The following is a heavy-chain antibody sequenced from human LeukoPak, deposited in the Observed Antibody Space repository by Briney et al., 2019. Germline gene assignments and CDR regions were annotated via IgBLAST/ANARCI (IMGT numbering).Heavy chain of an antibody. CDR1: GYTFTGYY. V-gene: IGHV1-2*02. Sequence: ASVKVSCKASGYTFTGYYMHWVRQAPGQGFEWMGWINPNSGGTNYAQKFQGRVTMTRDTSISTAYMELSRLRSDDTAVYYCARPRGYSGYDSFDYWGQGTLVTVSS. CDR3: ARPRGYSGYDSFDY. D-gene: IGHD5-12*01. J-gene: IGHJ4*02. CDR2: INPNSGGT.